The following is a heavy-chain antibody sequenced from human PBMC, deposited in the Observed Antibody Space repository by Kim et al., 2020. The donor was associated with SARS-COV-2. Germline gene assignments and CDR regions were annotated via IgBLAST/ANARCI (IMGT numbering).Heavy chain of an antibody. D-gene: IGHD1-1*01. Sequence: PSRKSRVTIAVDTAKNQYSLKLSAVTAADTAVYYCARERVGTTLVDAFDIWGQGTMVTVSS. CDR3: ARERVGTTLVDAFDI. J-gene: IGHJ3*02. V-gene: IGHV4-59*01.